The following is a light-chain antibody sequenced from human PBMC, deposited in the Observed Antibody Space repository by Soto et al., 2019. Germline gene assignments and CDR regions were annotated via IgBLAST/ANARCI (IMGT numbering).Light chain of an antibody. Sequence: DIQVTQSPSTLSASVGDRVTITCRASQSISGWLAWYQQKPGKAPKLIIYDASSLESGVPSRFSGSGSGTEFTLTISSLQPDDFATYYCQQYNTYRTFGQGTKVDI. CDR2: DAS. CDR1: QSISGW. V-gene: IGKV1-5*01. J-gene: IGKJ1*01. CDR3: QQYNTYRT.